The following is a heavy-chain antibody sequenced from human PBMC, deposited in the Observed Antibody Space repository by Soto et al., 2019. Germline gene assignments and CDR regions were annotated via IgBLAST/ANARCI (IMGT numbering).Heavy chain of an antibody. CDR3: VRDPGGDTAFDI. J-gene: IGHJ3*02. Sequence: PGGSLRLSCAASGFTFSDHYMDWVRQAPGKGLEWVGRTRNKANSYTTEYAASVKGRFTISRDDSKNSLYLQMNSLKTEDTAVYYCVRDPGGDTAFDIWGQGTMVTVSS. CDR2: TRNKANSYTT. D-gene: IGHD3-10*01. V-gene: IGHV3-72*01. CDR1: GFTFSDHY.